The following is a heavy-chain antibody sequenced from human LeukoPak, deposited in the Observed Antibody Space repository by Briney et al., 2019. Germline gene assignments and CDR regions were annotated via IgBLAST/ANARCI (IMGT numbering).Heavy chain of an antibody. D-gene: IGHD5-18*01. Sequence: PSETLSLTCTVSGDSITGYYWTWVRQPPGEGLEWIGYVYHTGTSNYNPSVRSRITMSVDTSKNQYSMNLTSVTAADTAVYYCARALDTWSALDYWGLGTLVSVSS. J-gene: IGHJ4*02. CDR3: ARALDTWSALDY. V-gene: IGHV4-59*01. CDR2: VYHTGTS. CDR1: GDSITGYY.